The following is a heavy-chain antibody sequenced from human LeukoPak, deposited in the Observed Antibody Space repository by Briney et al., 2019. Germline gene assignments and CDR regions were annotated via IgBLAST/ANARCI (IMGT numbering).Heavy chain of an antibody. CDR3: AGEDNSSGYRPFDI. V-gene: IGHV1-2*06. Sequence: ASVKVSCKASGYTFTGYYIHWVRQAPGQGHEWMGRINPNNGGTNYAQKFQDRVTMTRDMSTSTAYMELSRLRSDDTAVYYCAGEDNSSGYRPFDIWGQGTMVTVPS. CDR1: GYTFTGYY. D-gene: IGHD3-22*01. CDR2: INPNNGGT. J-gene: IGHJ3*02.